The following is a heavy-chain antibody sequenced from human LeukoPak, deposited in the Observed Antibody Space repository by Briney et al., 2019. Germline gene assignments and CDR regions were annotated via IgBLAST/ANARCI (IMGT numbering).Heavy chain of an antibody. CDR2: IYYSGST. J-gene: IGHJ4*02. D-gene: IGHD5-18*01. CDR3: ARDAAPYSYGFDY. Sequence: SETLSLTCTVSGGSISSYYWSWIRQPPGRGLEWIGYIYYSGSTNYNPSLKSRVTISVDTSKNQFSLKLSSETAADTAVYYCARDAAPYSYGFDYWGQGTLVTVSS. CDR1: GGSISSYY. V-gene: IGHV4-59*01.